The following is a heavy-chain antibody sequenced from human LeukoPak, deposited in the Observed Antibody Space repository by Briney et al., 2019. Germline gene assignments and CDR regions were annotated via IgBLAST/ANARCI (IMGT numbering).Heavy chain of an antibody. CDR2: ITTSSSDI. V-gene: IGHV3-21*01. Sequence: GGSLRLSCAASGFTFSSYSMNWVRQAPGKGLEWVSSITTSSSDIYYADSVKGRFTISRDNAKNSLFLQMNSLRAEDTAVYYCARDRDPGYYDTNGYRRVNAFDIWGQGTMVTVSS. CDR1: GFTFSSYS. D-gene: IGHD3-22*01. J-gene: IGHJ3*02. CDR3: ARDRDPGYYDTNGYRRVNAFDI.